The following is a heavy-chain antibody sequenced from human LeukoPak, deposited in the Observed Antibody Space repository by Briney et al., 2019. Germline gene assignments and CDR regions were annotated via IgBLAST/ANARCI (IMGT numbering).Heavy chain of an antibody. V-gene: IGHV3-66*02. CDR1: GLTVSTNY. CDR3: AGGGICYGGTY. D-gene: IGHD2-15*01. J-gene: IGHJ4*02. Sequence: GGSLRLSCAVSGLTVSTNYMTWVRQAPGKGLECVSVIYGGGSTYYADSVKGRFTISRDNSKNTLYLQMNSLRAEDTAVYYCAGGGICYGGTYWGQGTLVTVSS. CDR2: IYGGGST.